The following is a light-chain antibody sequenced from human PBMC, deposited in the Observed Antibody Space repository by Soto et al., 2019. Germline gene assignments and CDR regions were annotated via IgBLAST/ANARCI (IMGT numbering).Light chain of an antibody. V-gene: IGLV1-40*01. CDR2: GNS. Sequence: QSVLTQPPSVSGAPGQRVTISCTGSSSNIGAGYDVHWYQQLPGTAPKLLIYGNSNRPSGVPDRFSGSKSGTSASLPITRLQALAEADYYSQPYDSSLSGSVFGGGTQLTVL. CDR3: QPYDSSLSGSV. CDR1: SSNIGAGYD. J-gene: IGLJ3*02.